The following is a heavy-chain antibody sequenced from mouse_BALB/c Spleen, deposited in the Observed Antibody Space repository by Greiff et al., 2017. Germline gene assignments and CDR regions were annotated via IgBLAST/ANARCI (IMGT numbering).Heavy chain of an antibody. D-gene: IGHD2-4*01. Sequence: VQLQQSGAELVRPGVSVKISCKGSGYTFTDYAMHWVKQSHAKSLEWIGVISTYYGDASYNQKFKGKATMTVDKSSSTAYMELARLTSEDSAIYYCARGDYDYAMDYWGQGTSVTVSS. CDR2: ISTYYGDA. CDR3: ARGDYDYAMDY. CDR1: GYTFTDYA. V-gene: IGHV1S137*01. J-gene: IGHJ4*01.